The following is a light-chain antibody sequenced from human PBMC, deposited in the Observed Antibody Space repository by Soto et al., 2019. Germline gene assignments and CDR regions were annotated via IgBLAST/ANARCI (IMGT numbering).Light chain of an antibody. V-gene: IGLV2-14*01. CDR1: SSDVGGYNF. J-gene: IGLJ2*01. CDR2: EVS. CDR3: SSYTASLTVV. Sequence: QSALTQPASVSGSPGQSITISCTGTSSDVGGYNFVSWYQHHPDKAPKLIIFEVSNRPSGVSNRFSGSKSGNTASLTISGLQAEDEADYLCSSYTASLTVVFGGGTKVTVL.